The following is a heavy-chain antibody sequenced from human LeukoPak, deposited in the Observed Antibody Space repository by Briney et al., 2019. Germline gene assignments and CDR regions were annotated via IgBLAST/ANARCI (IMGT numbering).Heavy chain of an antibody. CDR1: GFTFSNAW. J-gene: IGHJ4*02. D-gene: IGHD3-22*01. CDR2: IKSKTDGGTT. Sequence: GGSLRLSCAASGFTFSNAWMSWVRQAPGKGLEWVGRIKSKTDGGTTDYAAPVKGRFTISRDDSKNTLYLQMNSLKTEDTAVYYCTTGLSYYDSSPPLDYWGQGTPVTVSS. CDR3: TTGLSYYDSSPPLDY. V-gene: IGHV3-15*01.